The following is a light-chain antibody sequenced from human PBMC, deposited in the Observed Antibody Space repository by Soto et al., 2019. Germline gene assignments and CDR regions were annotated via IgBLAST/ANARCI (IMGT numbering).Light chain of an antibody. CDR3: QQSYSVPYT. Sequence: DIQMTQSPPSLSASVGDRVTITCRASQSINSYLNWYQQKPGKAPDLLLYVASSLQSGVPSRFSGSGSGTDFTLTISSLQPEDSATYYCQQSYSVPYTFGQGTKMEIK. CDR1: QSINSY. J-gene: IGKJ2*01. V-gene: IGKV1-39*01. CDR2: VAS.